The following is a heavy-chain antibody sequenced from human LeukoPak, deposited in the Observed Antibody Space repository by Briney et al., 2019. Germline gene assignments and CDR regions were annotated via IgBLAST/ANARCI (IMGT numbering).Heavy chain of an antibody. CDR1: GYTFTSYD. CDR3: ARGDTIFGVVITLSYGMDV. V-gene: IGHV1-8*01. D-gene: IGHD3-3*01. Sequence: GASVKVSCKASGYTFTSYDINWVRQATGQGLEWMGWMNPNSGNTGYAQKSQGRVTMTRNTSISTAYMELSSLRSEDTAVYYCARGDTIFGVVITLSYGMDVWGQGTTVTVSS. J-gene: IGHJ6*02. CDR2: MNPNSGNT.